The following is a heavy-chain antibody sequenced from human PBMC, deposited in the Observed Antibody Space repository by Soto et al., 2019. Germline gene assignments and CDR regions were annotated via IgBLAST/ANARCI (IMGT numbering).Heavy chain of an antibody. J-gene: IGHJ4*01. V-gene: IGHV4-39*01. D-gene: IGHD3-3*01. CDR3: ARPPSERLFRVWWLVH. CDR1: GGSFSSNSAY. Sequence: PSETLSLTCTVSGGSFSSNSAYWAWIRQPPGKGLEWIGTVHYIGSTYYNPSLKSRVTMSVDTSNNQFSLKLHSVTAADTAVYYCARPPSERLFRVWWLVHWGLGTLVTVSS. CDR2: VHYIGST.